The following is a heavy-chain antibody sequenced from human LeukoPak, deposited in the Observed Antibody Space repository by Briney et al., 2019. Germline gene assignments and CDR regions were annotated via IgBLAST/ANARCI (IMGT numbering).Heavy chain of an antibody. D-gene: IGHD5-18*01. Sequence: GGSLRLSCAASGFTFSSYAMSRVRQAPGKGLEWVSAISGSGGSTYYADSVKGRFTISRDNSKNTLYLQMNSLRAEDTAVYYCAKDLYSYGLYWYFDLWGRGTLVTVSS. CDR3: AKDLYSYGLYWYFDL. J-gene: IGHJ2*01. CDR1: GFTFSSYA. CDR2: ISGSGGST. V-gene: IGHV3-23*01.